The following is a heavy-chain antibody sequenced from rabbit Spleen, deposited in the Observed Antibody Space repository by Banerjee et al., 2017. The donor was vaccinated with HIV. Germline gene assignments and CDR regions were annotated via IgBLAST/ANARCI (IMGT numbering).Heavy chain of an antibody. Sequence: QSLEESGGGLVKPGGTLTLTCTASGVSFSYSSYMCWVRQAPGKGLELIAGIYAGEGDRTYYATWAKGRFTISKTSSTTVTLQMTSLTAADTATYFCARDLAGVIGWNFNLWGPGTLVTVS. D-gene: IGHD4-1*01. V-gene: IGHV1S40*01. CDR2: IYAGEGDRT. CDR1: GVSFSYSSY. CDR3: ARDLAGVIGWNFNL. J-gene: IGHJ4*01.